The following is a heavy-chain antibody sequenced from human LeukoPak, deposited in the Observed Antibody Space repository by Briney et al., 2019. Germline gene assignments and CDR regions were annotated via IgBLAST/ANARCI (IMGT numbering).Heavy chain of an antibody. V-gene: IGHV3-74*01. CDR3: VRDVWGDRDSYFDY. CDR1: GFTSGSYW. D-gene: IGHD2-21*01. CDR2: VNNDGRST. J-gene: IGHJ4*02. Sequence: PGGSLRLSCAASGFTSGSYWMHWVRQAPGEGLVWVSRVNNDGRSTSYGDFVKGRFTISRDNAKNTLYLQMNSLRAEDTAIYYCVRDVWGDRDSYFDYWGQGTLVTVSS.